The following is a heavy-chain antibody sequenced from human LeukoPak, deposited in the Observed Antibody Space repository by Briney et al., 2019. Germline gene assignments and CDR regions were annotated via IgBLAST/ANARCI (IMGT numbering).Heavy chain of an antibody. J-gene: IGHJ4*02. CDR3: ARRRTYYYGSGSYSLDY. CDR1: GGSISSGSYY. CDR2: IYTSGST. Sequence: SETLSLTCTVSGGSISSGSYYWSWIRQPAGKGLEWIGRIYTSGSTNYNPSLKSRVTISVDTSKNQFSLKLSSVTAADTAVYYCARRRTYYYGSGSYSLDYWGQGTLVTVSS. V-gene: IGHV4-61*02. D-gene: IGHD3-10*01.